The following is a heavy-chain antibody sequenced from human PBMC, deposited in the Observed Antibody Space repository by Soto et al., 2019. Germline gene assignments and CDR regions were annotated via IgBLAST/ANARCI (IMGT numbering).Heavy chain of an antibody. J-gene: IGHJ4*02. CDR2: IYYSGST. Sequence: SETLSLTCAVYGGSFSSYYWSWIRQPPGQGLEWIGYIYYSGSTNYNPSLKSRVTMSVDTSKNQFSLKLRSVTAADTAVYYCAARAGSGYIDFWGQGTLVTVSS. CDR1: GGSFSSYY. D-gene: IGHD3-22*01. CDR3: AARAGSGYIDF. V-gene: IGHV4-59*08.